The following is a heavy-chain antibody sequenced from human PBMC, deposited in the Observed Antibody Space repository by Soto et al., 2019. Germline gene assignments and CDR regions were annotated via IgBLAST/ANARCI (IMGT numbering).Heavy chain of an antibody. CDR1: GFTFSSYA. Sequence: GGSLRLSCAASGFTFSSYAMHWVRQAPGKGLEWVAVISYDGSNKYYADSVKGRFTISRDNSKNTLYLQMNSLRAEDTAVYYCASGYSYGLPYYYYGMDVWGQGTTVTVSS. J-gene: IGHJ6*02. V-gene: IGHV3-30-3*01. D-gene: IGHD5-18*01. CDR3: ASGYSYGLPYYYYGMDV. CDR2: ISYDGSNK.